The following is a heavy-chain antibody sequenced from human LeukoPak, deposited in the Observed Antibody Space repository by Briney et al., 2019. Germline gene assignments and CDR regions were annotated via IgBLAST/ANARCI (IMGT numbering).Heavy chain of an antibody. CDR2: IHDSGSI. CDR1: GGSISGHY. J-gene: IGHJ4*02. CDR3: VSQGF. V-gene: IGHV4-59*11. Sequence: SETLSLTCTVSGGSISGHYWNWIRQPPGRGLECIGNIHDSGSINYNPSLKSRVTISVDTSKNQFSLKLSSVTAADTAMYYCVSQGFWGQGTLVTVSS.